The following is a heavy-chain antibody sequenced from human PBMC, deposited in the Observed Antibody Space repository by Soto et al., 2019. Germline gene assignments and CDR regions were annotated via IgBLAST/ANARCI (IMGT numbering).Heavy chain of an antibody. D-gene: IGHD2-8*01. CDR3: TRTNLMY. CDR1: GFTFSNSA. J-gene: IGHJ4*02. Sequence: GGSLRLSCAASGFTFSNSAIHWVRQAPGKGLEWVGRIRSKANNYATTYATSVKGRFTISGDDSKNTAYLQMNSLKTEDTAMYYCTRTNLMYWGLGTLVTVSS. CDR2: IRSKANNYAT. V-gene: IGHV3-73*01.